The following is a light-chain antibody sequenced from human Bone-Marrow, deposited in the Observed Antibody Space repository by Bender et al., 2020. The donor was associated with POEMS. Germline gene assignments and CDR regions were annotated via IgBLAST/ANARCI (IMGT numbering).Light chain of an antibody. CDR3: CSYVHDSTWV. CDR1: SSDVGAYDY. Sequence: QSALTQPASVSGSPGQAISISCTGTSSDVGAYDYVSWYQQHPGKAPKLIIYDTSNRPSRISDLFSRSKSGNTPSLTISGLRSDDEAHYYCCSYVHDSTWVFGRGTRLTVL. V-gene: IGLV2-14*03. J-gene: IGLJ3*02. CDR2: DTS.